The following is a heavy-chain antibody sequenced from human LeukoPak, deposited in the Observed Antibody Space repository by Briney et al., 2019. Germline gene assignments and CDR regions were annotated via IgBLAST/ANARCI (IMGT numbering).Heavy chain of an antibody. CDR1: GFTFSSYA. CDR3: VKQFWDGGYHNAFDI. Sequence: GGSLRLSCPASGFTFSSYAMHWVRQAPGKGLEYVSAISSNGGSTYYADSVKGRFTISRDNSKNTLYLQMSSLRAEDTAVYYCVKQFWDGGYHNAFDIWGQGTMVTVSS. D-gene: IGHD5-18*01. V-gene: IGHV3-64D*06. J-gene: IGHJ3*02. CDR2: ISSNGGST.